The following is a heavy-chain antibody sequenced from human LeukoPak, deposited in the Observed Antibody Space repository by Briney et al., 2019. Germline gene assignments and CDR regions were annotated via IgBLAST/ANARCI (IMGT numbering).Heavy chain of an antibody. CDR1: GFTFSSYA. CDR3: ARPPEGYSYGFYFGH. CDR2: ISYDGSNK. J-gene: IGHJ4*02. D-gene: IGHD5-18*01. V-gene: IGHV3-30-3*01. Sequence: GGSLRLSCAASGFTFSSYATHWVRQAPGKGLEWVAVISYDGSNKYYADSVKGRFTISRDNSKNTLYLQMNSLRAEDTAVYYCARPPEGYSYGFYFGHWGQGAPVIVSS.